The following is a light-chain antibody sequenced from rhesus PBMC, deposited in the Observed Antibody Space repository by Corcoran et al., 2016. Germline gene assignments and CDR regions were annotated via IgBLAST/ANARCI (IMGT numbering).Light chain of an antibody. Sequence: DIQLTQSPSSLSASVGDRVTITCRASQGISSYSAWYQQKSGKAPKLLIYDASTLQSGAPSRFIGSGSGTEFTLTISSLQPEDFATYYCQPRNSYPYGFGQGTKVEIK. CDR1: QGISSY. J-gene: IGKJ2*01. V-gene: IGKV1-38*01. CDR3: QPRNSYPYG. CDR2: DAS.